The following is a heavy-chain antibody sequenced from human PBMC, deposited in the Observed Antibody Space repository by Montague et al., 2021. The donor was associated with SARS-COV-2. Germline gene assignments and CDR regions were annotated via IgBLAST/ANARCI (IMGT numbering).Heavy chain of an antibody. J-gene: IGHJ3*02. CDR3: ARREPWGADDAFDI. V-gene: IGHV4-59*01. D-gene: IGHD1-26*01. Sequence: SETLSLTCTVSGCSSSSDYWSWIRQPPGKGLEWIGYISYSGSTTYNPSPKSRVTISVDTSKNQFSLKLSSVTAADTAVYYCARREPWGADDAFDIWGQGTMVTVSS. CDR2: ISYSGST. CDR1: GCSSSSDY.